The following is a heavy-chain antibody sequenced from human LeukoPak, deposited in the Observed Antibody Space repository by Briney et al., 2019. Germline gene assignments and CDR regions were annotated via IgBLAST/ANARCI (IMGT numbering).Heavy chain of an antibody. CDR1: GFTFSSYG. V-gene: IGHV3-30*18. CDR3: AKCGSFNYFDTSPDY. Sequence: GGSLRLSCAASGFTFSSYGMHWVRQAPGKGLEWVAVISYDESNKNYADSVKGRFTISRDNSKNTLYLQMNSLRVEDTAVYFCAKCGSFNYFDTSPDYWGQGTLVTVSS. D-gene: IGHD3-22*01. J-gene: IGHJ4*02. CDR2: ISYDESNK.